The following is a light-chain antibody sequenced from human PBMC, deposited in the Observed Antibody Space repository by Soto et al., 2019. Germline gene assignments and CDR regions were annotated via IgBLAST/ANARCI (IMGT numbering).Light chain of an antibody. CDR1: QSISSW. CDR2: KAS. J-gene: IGKJ1*01. CDR3: QQYGNSPWT. Sequence: DIQMTQSPSTLSASVGDRVTIACRASQSISSWLAWYQQKPGKAPKLLIYKASSLESGVPSRFSGSGSGTEFTLTISRLEPEDFAVYYCQQYGNSPWTFGQGTKVDIK. V-gene: IGKV1-5*03.